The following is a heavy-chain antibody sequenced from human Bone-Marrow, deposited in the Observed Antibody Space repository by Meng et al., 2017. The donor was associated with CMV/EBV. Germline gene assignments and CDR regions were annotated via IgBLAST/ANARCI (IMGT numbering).Heavy chain of an antibody. Sequence: ASVKVSCKASGYTFTGYYMNWVRQAPGQGLEWMGWINPNSGGTNYAQKFQGRVTMTRDTSISTAYMELSRLRSDDTAVYYCARGTSLFGVDLYYYYGMDVWGQGTTVTVSS. D-gene: IGHD3-3*01. CDR2: INPNSGGT. V-gene: IGHV1-2*02. CDR3: ARGTSLFGVDLYYYYGMDV. J-gene: IGHJ6*02. CDR1: GYTFTGYY.